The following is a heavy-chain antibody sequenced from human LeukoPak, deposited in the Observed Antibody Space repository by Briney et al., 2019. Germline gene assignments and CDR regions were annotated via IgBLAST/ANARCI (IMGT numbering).Heavy chain of an antibody. CDR2: IYYSGST. Sequence: SETLSLSCTVSGGSNNSYYWSWIRQPPGKGLEWIGYIYYSGSTSYNPSLKSRVTISVDTSKNKFSLKVSSVTAADTAAYSCAREVPRSYYESSGYYWFDPWGQGTLVTVSS. CDR1: GGSNNSYY. V-gene: IGHV4-59*01. CDR3: AREVPRSYYESSGYYWFDP. J-gene: IGHJ5*02. D-gene: IGHD3-22*01.